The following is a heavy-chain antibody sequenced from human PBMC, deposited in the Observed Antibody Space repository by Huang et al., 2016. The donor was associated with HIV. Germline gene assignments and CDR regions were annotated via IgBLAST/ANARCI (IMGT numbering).Heavy chain of an antibody. CDR1: GGSMSSHH. V-gene: IGHV4-59*11. J-gene: IGHJ4*02. CDR2: ISNSGST. Sequence: QVQLQESGPGLVKPSETLSLTCTVSGGSMSSHHWSWIRQPPGKGLEWIGSISNSGSTNYNPSLGSRVSISVDTSKSHFSLRLTSVTAADTAVYYCARDPTRELYSYGKVTDYWGQGTLVTVSS. D-gene: IGHD5-18*01. CDR3: ARDPTRELYSYGKVTDY.